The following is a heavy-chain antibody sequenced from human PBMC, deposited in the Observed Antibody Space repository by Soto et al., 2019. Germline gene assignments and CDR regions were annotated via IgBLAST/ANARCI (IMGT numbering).Heavy chain of an antibody. CDR1: GYSFTTYW. CDR2: IYPGDSDT. CDR3: ARYCSGGSWHPQNWFDP. D-gene: IGHD2-15*01. J-gene: IGHJ5*02. V-gene: IGHV5-51*01. Sequence: GESLKISCKGSGYSFTTYWIGWVRQLPEKGLEWMGIIYPGDSDTRYSPSFQGQVTISADKSISTAYLQWSSLKASDTAMYYWARYCSGGSWHPQNWFDPSGQGTLVTVSS.